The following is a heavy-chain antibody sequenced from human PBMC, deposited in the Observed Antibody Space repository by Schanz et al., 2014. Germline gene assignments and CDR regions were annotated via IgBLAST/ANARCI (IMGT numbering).Heavy chain of an antibody. CDR2: VNPSVRGT. CDR3: ARAKRFGDMDV. Sequence: QVQLVQSGTQVKKPGASVKVSCKASGYTLSAYSLHWVRQAPGQGLEWMGIVNPSVRGTHFAREFQGRVTVTTDTSTSTAYMELRNLRSDDTAVYYCARAKRFGDMDVWGQGTTVTVSS. CDR1: GYTLSAYS. D-gene: IGHD3-10*01. J-gene: IGHJ6*02. V-gene: IGHV1-46*01.